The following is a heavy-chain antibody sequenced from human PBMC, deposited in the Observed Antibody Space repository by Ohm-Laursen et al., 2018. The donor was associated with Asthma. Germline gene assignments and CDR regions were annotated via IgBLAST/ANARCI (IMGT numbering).Heavy chain of an antibody. D-gene: IGHD4-17*01. V-gene: IGHV3-9*01. J-gene: IGHJ5*02. CDR2: ISWNSGSI. CDR1: GFSFHEYA. CDR3: AKLVGVTTA. Sequence: SLRLSCAASGFSFHEYAMHWVRQSPGKGLEWVSGISWNSGSIGYADSVKGRFTISRDNAKNFLYLQMNSLRPEDTAFYYCAKLVGVTTAWGQGTLVTVSS.